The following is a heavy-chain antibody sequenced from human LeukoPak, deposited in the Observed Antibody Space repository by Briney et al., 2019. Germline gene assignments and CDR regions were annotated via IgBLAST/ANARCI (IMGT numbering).Heavy chain of an antibody. V-gene: IGHV3-7*01. Sequence: GGSLRLSCAASGFTFSSYWMSWVRQAPGKGLEWVANIKQDGSEKYYVDSVKGRFAISRDNSKNTLYLQMNSLRAEDTAVYYCAKDERSITMVRGVIRYWGQGTLVTVSS. D-gene: IGHD3-10*01. CDR3: AKDERSITMVRGVIRY. J-gene: IGHJ4*02. CDR1: GFTFSSYW. CDR2: IKQDGSEK.